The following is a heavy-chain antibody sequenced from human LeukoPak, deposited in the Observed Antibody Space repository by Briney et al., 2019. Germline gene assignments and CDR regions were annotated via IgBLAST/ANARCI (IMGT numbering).Heavy chain of an antibody. Sequence: SQTLSLTCTVSGGSISSYYWSWIRQPPGKGLEWIGYIYCSGSTNYNPSLKSRVTISVDTSKNQFSLKLSSVTAADTAVYYCARLGYYDPDYWGQGTLVTVSS. CDR3: ARLGYYDPDY. V-gene: IGHV4-59*08. J-gene: IGHJ4*02. CDR1: GGSISSYY. CDR2: IYCSGST. D-gene: IGHD3-3*01.